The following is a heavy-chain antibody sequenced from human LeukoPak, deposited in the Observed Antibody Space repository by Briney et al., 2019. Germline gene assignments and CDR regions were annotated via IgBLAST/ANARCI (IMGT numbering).Heavy chain of an antibody. Sequence: ASVKVSCKASGGTFTSYDINWVRQATGQGLEWMGWMNPNSGNTGYAQKFQGRVTMTRNTSISTAYMELSSLRSEDTAVYYCARDVDTAMEPGYWGQGTLVTVSS. CDR2: MNPNSGNT. CDR1: GGTFTSYD. CDR3: ARDVDTAMEPGY. V-gene: IGHV1-8*01. D-gene: IGHD5-18*01. J-gene: IGHJ4*02.